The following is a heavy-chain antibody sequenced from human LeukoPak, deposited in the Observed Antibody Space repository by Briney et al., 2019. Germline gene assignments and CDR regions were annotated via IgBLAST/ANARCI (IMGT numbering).Heavy chain of an antibody. J-gene: IGHJ4*02. CDR3: SRENGAFSPFGY. D-gene: IGHD2-8*01. CDR2: IYYSGST. CDR1: GGSISSYY. V-gene: IGHV4-59*12. Sequence: IPSETLSLTCTVSGGSISSYYWSWIRQPPGKGLEWIGYIYYSGSTNYNPSLKSRVTISVDTSKNQFSLKLTSVTAADTAVYYCSRENGAFSPFGYWGQGYLVTVLS.